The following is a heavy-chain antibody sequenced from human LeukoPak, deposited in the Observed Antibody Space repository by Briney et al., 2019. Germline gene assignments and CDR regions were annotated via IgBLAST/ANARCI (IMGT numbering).Heavy chain of an antibody. Sequence: SETLSLTCAVYGGSFNNYYWSWIRQPPWKGLEWIGEVNHSGSTNYNPSLRSRVTISIDTCKNQFSLQLTSVTAADTAVYYCASLMLIAVGSDYWGQGNLVTVSS. CDR3: ASLMLIAVGSDY. D-gene: IGHD3-16*01. J-gene: IGHJ4*02. CDR2: VNHSGST. V-gene: IGHV4-34*01. CDR1: GGSFNNYY.